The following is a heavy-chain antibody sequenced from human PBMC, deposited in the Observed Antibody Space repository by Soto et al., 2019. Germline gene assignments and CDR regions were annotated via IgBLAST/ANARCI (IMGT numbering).Heavy chain of an antibody. CDR1: GFTFIDPG. V-gene: IGHV3-7*01. Sequence: SQRLSNAAAGFTFIDPGRRRILQTPRRRLEWVSNIKQDGSQTPYAASVRGRFTTSRDNTKNTLFLHMRGLRADDTVVYFCARASKWLRHSDAWGPGTLVTVSS. CDR2: IKQDGSQT. CDR3: ARASKWLRHSDA. D-gene: IGHD5-18*01. J-gene: IGHJ5*02.